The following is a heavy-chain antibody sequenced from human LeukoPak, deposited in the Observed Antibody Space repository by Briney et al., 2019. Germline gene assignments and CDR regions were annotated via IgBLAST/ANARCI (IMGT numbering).Heavy chain of an antibody. CDR3: ARLIMITFGATGDY. V-gene: IGHV1-18*01. Sequence: GASVKVSCKASGYTFTSYGISWGRQAPGQGLEWMGWISAYNGNTNYAQKLQGRVTMTTDTSTSTAYMELSSLRSEDTAVYYCARLIMITFGATGDYWGQGTLVTVSS. J-gene: IGHJ4*02. CDR2: ISAYNGNT. CDR1: GYTFTSYG. D-gene: IGHD3-16*01.